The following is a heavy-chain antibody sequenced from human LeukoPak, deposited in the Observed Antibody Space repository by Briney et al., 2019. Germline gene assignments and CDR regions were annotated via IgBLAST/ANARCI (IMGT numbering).Heavy chain of an antibody. CDR3: AKRRQSGIGSLYYFDY. D-gene: IGHD1-14*01. CDR2: ISHSGDST. CDR1: GFTFSTYS. Sequence: PGGSLRLSGAASGFTFSTYSMSWVRQAPGKGLEGVSAISHSGDSTYYTDSVKGRFTISRDNSKNTLYLQMNSLRADDTALYYCAKRRQSGIGSLYYFDYWGQGTLVTVSS. V-gene: IGHV3-23*01. J-gene: IGHJ4*02.